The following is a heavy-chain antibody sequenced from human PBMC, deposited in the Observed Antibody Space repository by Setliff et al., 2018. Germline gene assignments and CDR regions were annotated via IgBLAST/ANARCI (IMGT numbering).Heavy chain of an antibody. D-gene: IGHD3-3*01. V-gene: IGHV3-21*01. CDR2: ISSISHYI. CDR1: GFTLSSYT. Sequence: GGSLRLSCAASGFTLSSYTMNWVRQAPGKGLEWVSCISSISHYIYYADSVKGRFTISRDNSKNTLYLQMNSLRAEDTAVYYCAKDGDYNFWSGYFRAYYYYYYMDVWGKGTTVTVSS. J-gene: IGHJ6*03. CDR3: AKDGDYNFWSGYFRAYYYYYYMDV.